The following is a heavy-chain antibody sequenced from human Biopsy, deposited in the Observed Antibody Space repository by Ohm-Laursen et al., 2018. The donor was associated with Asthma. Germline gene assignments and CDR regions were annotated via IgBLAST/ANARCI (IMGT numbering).Heavy chain of an antibody. V-gene: IGHV3-53*01. J-gene: IGHJ4*02. CDR1: GFALSRDH. CDR3: ARGDSSNWSHYYFDY. CDR2: IYSGGTS. D-gene: IGHD3-22*01. Sequence: SLRLSFADSGFALSRDHMFWVRQAPGKGMDWVPVIYSGGTSHTADSVRGRFTISRDYSKNTLYLQMHSLRAEDTAVYYCARGDSSNWSHYYFDYWGQGTLVTVSS.